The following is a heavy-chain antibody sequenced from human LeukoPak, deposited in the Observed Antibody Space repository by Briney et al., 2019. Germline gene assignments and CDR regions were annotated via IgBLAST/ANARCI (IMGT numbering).Heavy chain of an antibody. Sequence: GGSLRLSCAASGCTFSRYWMKWVRQAPGKGLEWVANINEDGSEKYYVDSVKGRFTSSRDNAKSSLYLQMNSLRAEDTAVYYCARGAFWSFGIWGQGTMVTVSS. CDR2: INEDGSEK. D-gene: IGHD3-3*02. CDR3: ARGAFWSFGI. CDR1: GCTFSRYW. J-gene: IGHJ3*02. V-gene: IGHV3-7*04.